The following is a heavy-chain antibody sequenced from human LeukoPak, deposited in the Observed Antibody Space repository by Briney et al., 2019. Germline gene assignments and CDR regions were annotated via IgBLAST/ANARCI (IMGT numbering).Heavy chain of an antibody. D-gene: IGHD6-13*01. CDR3: ARKSTLNGSSWLFDP. CDR2: IHHSGSF. J-gene: IGHJ5*02. CDR1: GASTNSDKW. V-gene: IGHV4/OR15-8*01. Sequence: SETLSLTCVLSGASTNSDKWWTWVRQPAQKGLEWIGVIHHSGSFNYNPSLKSRVSISVDKSKNQFSLKVNPVTAADTAVYYCARKSTLNGSSWLFDPWGQGTLVTVSS.